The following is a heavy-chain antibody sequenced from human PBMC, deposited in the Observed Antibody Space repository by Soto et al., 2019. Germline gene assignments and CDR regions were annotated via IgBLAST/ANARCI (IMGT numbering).Heavy chain of an antibody. CDR1: GFTFDKVW. CDR3: TTGRNDVLY. V-gene: IGHV3-15*07. J-gene: IGHJ4*02. Sequence: EVQLVESGGGLVKPGGSLRLSCAVSGFTFDKVWMNWVRQAPGKGLEWVGRIKSKTDGGTTDYAAPVKGKFTISRDDSKNMLYLQMNSLKTEDSCMYFCTTGRNDVLYWGQGTLVTVSS. CDR2: IKSKTDGGTT. D-gene: IGHD1-1*01.